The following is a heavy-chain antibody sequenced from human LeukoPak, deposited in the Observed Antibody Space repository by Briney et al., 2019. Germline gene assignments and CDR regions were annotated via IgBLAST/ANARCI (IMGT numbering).Heavy chain of an antibody. J-gene: IGHJ4*01. CDR2: ISNSANTI. CDR3: VRGPDYYYDSSGSFDY. Sequence: GGSLRLSCAVSGFTFSDHYFAWIRQAPGKGLEWISYISNSANTIYYADSVRGRFTISRDNAKNPLFLQMNSLRVEDTAVYYCVRGPDYYYDSSGSFDYWGHGTLVTVSS. V-gene: IGHV3-11*04. CDR1: GFTFSDHY. D-gene: IGHD3-22*01.